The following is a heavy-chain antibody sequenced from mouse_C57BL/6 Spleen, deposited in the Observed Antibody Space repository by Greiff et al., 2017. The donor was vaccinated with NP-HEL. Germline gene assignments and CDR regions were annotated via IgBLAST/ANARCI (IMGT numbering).Heavy chain of an antibody. CDR2: INPGSGGT. CDR3: ARRGAGYFDY. CDR1: GYAFTNYL. D-gene: IGHD3-3*01. V-gene: IGHV1-54*01. Sequence: QVQLQQSGAELVRPGTSVKVSCKASGYAFTNYLIEWVKQRPGQGLEWIGVINPGSGGTNYNEKFKGKATLTADKSSSTAYMQLSSLTSEDSAVYSCARRGAGYFDYWGQGTTLTVSS. J-gene: IGHJ2*01.